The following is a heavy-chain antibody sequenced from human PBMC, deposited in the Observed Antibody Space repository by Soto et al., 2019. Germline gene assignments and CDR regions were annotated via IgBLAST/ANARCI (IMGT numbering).Heavy chain of an antibody. V-gene: IGHV3-23*01. Sequence: EVQLLESGGGLVQPGGSLSLSCAASGFTLSSNSMAWVRQAPGKRLQWVSGISNDGSTTFYADSVRGRFTISRDTSTNTLYLQMDSLRVEDTAVYFCAKWSGFGDAWGQGTLVTVSS. D-gene: IGHD3-10*01. J-gene: IGHJ5*02. CDR1: GFTLSSNS. CDR2: ISNDGSTT. CDR3: AKWSGFGDA.